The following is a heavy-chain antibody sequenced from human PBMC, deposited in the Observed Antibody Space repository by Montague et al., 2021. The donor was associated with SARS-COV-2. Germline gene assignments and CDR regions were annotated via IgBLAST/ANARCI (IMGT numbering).Heavy chain of an antibody. D-gene: IGHD2-8*02. CDR1: GGSFSGYY. V-gene: IGHV4-34*01. CDR2: INHSGST. J-gene: IGHJ6*02. CDR3: AGARSVIRFVLGFRVAMDV. Sequence: SETLSLTCAVYGGSFSGYYWSWIRQPPGKGLEWIGEINHSGSTNNNPSLKSRVTITADTSKNKFSLKLSSVTAADTAVYYCAGARSVIRFVLGFRVAMDVWGQGITVTVSS.